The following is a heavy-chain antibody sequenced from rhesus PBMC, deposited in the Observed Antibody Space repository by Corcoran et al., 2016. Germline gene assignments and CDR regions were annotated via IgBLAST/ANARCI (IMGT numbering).Heavy chain of an antibody. CDR1: GGSIGGYSY. V-gene: IGHV4-73*01. Sequence: QVQLQQWGEGLVKPSETLSLTCAVYGGSIGGYSYWSWIRQPPGKGLEWIGYIYGYGANTNSHPSLSNRVTISKDTSKNQFSLKLSSVTAADTAVYYCARSLGYCSGGVCYPGLVAKLFDYWGQGVLVTVSS. D-gene: IGHD2-8*01. CDR2: IYGYGANT. CDR3: ARSLGYCSGGVCYPGLVAKLFDY. J-gene: IGHJ4*01.